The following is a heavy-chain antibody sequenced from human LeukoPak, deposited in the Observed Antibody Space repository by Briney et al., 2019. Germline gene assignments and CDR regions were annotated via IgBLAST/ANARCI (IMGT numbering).Heavy chain of an antibody. V-gene: IGHV4-59*11. D-gene: IGHD6-6*01. CDR2: VHYSGST. CDR3: ARQIAAVGWVSWFDP. CDR1: GDSINSHY. J-gene: IGHJ5*02. Sequence: PSETLSLTCTVSGDSINSHYWSWIRQSPDKGLEWIGCVHYSGSTNYNPSLKSRVTISVDTSKNQFSLKLTSVTAADTAVYYCARQIAAVGWVSWFDPWGQGTLVTVSS.